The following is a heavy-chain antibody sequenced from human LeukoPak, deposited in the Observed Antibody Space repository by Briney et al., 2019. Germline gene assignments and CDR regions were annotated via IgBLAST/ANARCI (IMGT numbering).Heavy chain of an antibody. CDR2: IHSNGRT. CDR1: GASVKNDF. CDR3: ARLQDEGYFDH. J-gene: IGHJ4*02. V-gene: IGHV4-59*02. D-gene: IGHD5-24*01. Sequence: SETLSLTCTVSGASVKNDFWSWIRQPSGKGLEWIAYIHSNGRTSYNPSLKSRITISLDTSNNHFSLRLSSVTAADTAVYYCARLQDEGYFDHWGQGTLVTVSS.